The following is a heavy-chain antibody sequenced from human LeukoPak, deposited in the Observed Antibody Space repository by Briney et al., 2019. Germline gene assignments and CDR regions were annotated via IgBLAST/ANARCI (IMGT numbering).Heavy chain of an antibody. V-gene: IGHV4-39*01. CDR3: ARYSSSWYSNY. J-gene: IGHJ4*02. CDR2: IYYSGST. D-gene: IGHD6-13*01. CDR1: GGSISSSSYY. Sequence: ETLSLTCTVSGGSISSSSYYWGWLRQPPGKGLEWIGSIYYSGSTYYNPSLKSRVTISVDTSKNQFSLKLSSVTAADTAVYYCARYSSSWYSNYWGQGTLVTVSS.